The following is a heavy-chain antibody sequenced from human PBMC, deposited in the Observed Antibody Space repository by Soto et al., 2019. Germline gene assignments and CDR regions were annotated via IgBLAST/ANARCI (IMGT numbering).Heavy chain of an antibody. D-gene: IGHD5-12*01. J-gene: IGHJ4*02. CDR1: Y. CDR2: IYYAGST. CDR3: ARRIVATQTFHY. Sequence: YGSCIRQHPGRGLEWIGFIYYAGSTKYNPSLNSRVTISVDTSKNQFSLTVTSVTAADTAVYYCARRIVATQTFHYWCQATLVTVSS. V-gene: IGHV4-59*08.